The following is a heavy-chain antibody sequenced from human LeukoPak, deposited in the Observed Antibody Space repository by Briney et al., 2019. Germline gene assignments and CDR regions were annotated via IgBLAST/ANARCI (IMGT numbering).Heavy chain of an antibody. CDR2: MKEDGGEI. D-gene: IGHD4-23*01. J-gene: IGHJ4*02. V-gene: IGHV3-7*01. Sequence: GGTLRLSCAGSGFPFSNYWMAWVRQAPGKGLEWVANMKEDGGEINYVDSVKGRFTISSDNAKNSLDLQMNSLRVDDTAVYYCVRDRGYSTFDYWGQGTLVIVSS. CDR3: VRDRGYSTFDY. CDR1: GFPFSNYW.